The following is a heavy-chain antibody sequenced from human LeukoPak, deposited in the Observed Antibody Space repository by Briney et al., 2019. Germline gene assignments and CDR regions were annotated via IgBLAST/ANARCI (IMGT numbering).Heavy chain of an antibody. CDR3: ARPSNSGSYTSWDFDY. J-gene: IGHJ4*02. CDR2: IYPGDSDT. CDR1: GYIFTSYW. D-gene: IGHD1-26*01. Sequence: HGESLKISCKGSGYIFTSYWIGWVRQMPGKGLEWMGIIYPGDSDTRYSPSFQGQVTISADKSISTAYLQWSSLKASDTAMYYCARPSNSGSYTSWDFDYWGQGTLVTVSS. V-gene: IGHV5-51*01.